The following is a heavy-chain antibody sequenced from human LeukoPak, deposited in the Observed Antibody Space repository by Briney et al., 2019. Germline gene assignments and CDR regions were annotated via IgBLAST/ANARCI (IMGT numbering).Heavy chain of an antibody. D-gene: IGHD2-2*01. V-gene: IGHV1-2*02. J-gene: IGHJ4*02. CDR2: INPNSGGT. CDR3: AREAGSCSSTSCPFDY. CDR1: GYTFTGYY. Sequence: GASVKVSCKASGYTFTGYYMHWVRPAPGQGLEWMGWINPNSGGTNYAQKFQGRVTMTRDTSISTAYMELSRLRSDDTAVYYCAREAGSCSSTSCPFDYWGQGTLVTVSS.